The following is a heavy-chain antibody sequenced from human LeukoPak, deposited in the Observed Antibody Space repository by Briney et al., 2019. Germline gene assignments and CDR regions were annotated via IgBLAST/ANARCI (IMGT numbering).Heavy chain of an antibody. CDR2: IYYSGST. J-gene: IGHJ4*02. CDR1: GDSISSYY. V-gene: IGHV4-59*08. Sequence: SETLSLTCTVSGDSISSYYWSWIRQPPGKGLEWIGYIYYSGSTNYNPSLKSRVTISVDTSKNQFSLKLSSVTAADTAVYYCARLRSGSYSFDYWAQGTLVTVSS. D-gene: IGHD1-26*01. CDR3: ARLRSGSYSFDY.